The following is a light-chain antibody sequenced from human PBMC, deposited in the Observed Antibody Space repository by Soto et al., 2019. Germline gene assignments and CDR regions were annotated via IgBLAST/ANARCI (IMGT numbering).Light chain of an antibody. J-gene: IGKJ4*01. V-gene: IGKV1-39*01. CDR3: QQSYRTPLT. CDR1: QSISSY. CDR2: AAS. Sequence: DIQMTQSPSSLSASVGDRVTITCRASQSISSYLNWYQQKPGNAPKLLIYAASSLQSGVPSRFSGSGSVTDFTLTIVSLQPEDFATYYCQQSYRTPLTFGGGTKVEI.